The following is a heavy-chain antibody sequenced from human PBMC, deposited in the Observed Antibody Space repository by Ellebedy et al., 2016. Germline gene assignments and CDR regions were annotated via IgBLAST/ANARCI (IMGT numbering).Heavy chain of an antibody. CDR3: ARDLLRFTMDHTDY. V-gene: IGHV3-33*01. J-gene: IGHJ4*02. D-gene: IGHD3-10*01. CDR2: MWYNGKNQ. Sequence: GGSLRLSCAVSGFSLTAYGIHWVRQAPGKGLEWVAVMWYNGKNQNYADSVKSRFTVSRDTSKNTVYLQMNSLRAEDTAVYYCARDLLRFTMDHTDYWGQGTLVTVSS. CDR1: GFSLTAYG.